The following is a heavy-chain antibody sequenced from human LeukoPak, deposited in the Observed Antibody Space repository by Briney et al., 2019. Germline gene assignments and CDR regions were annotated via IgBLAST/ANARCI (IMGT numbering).Heavy chain of an antibody. J-gene: IGHJ4*02. CDR2: IHNDGSST. Sequence: GGSLRLSCAASGFTFSNYWMHWVRQAPGKGLVWVSRIHNDGSSTTYADSVKGRFTISRDNAKNTLFLQMNSLRAEDTAVYYCAREEMTLYYFGYWGQGTLVTVSS. V-gene: IGHV3-74*01. CDR3: AREEMTLYYFGY. CDR1: GFTFSNYW.